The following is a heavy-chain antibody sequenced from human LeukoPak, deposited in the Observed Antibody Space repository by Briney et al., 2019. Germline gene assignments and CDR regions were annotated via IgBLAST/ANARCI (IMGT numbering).Heavy chain of an antibody. CDR2: ISGSGGST. D-gene: IGHD6-13*01. V-gene: IGHV3-23*01. J-gene: IGHJ2*01. CDR3: AKDGWYRSSPGYFDL. CDR1: GFTFSSYA. Sequence: PGGSLSLSCAASGFTFSSYAMSWVRQAAGKGLEWVSAISGSGGSTYYADSVKGRFTISRDNSKNTLYLQMSSLRAEDTAIYFCAKDGWYRSSPGYFDLWGRGTLVTVSS.